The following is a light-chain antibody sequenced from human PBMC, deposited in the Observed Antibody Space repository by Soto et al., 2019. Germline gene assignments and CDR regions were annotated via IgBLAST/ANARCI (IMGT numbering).Light chain of an antibody. J-gene: IGKJ1*01. CDR2: GAS. V-gene: IGKV3-20*01. CDR3: QQYGRSPLT. Sequence: EIGLPQSPGTLSLSPGERATLSCRASESVTSSYLAWYQHKPGQAPRLLIYGASSRATGIPDRFSGSGSGTDLPLTISRLEPEDFAVDYCQQYGRSPLTFGQGTQVESK. CDR1: ESVTSSY.